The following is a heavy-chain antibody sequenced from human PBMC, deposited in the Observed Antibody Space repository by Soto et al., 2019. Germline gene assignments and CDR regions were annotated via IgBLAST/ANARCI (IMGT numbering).Heavy chain of an antibody. CDR1: GYTFTSYG. CDR2: IIPNLGKA. J-gene: IGHJ4*02. V-gene: IGHV1-69*04. CDR3: ASSSRVLLDY. D-gene: IGHD3-10*01. Sequence: SVKVSCKASGYTFTSYGISWVRQAPGQGLEWMGRIIPNLGKANYAQKFQGRVTITADKSTSTAYMELSSLRSEDTAVYYCASSSRVLLDYWGQGTLVTVSS.